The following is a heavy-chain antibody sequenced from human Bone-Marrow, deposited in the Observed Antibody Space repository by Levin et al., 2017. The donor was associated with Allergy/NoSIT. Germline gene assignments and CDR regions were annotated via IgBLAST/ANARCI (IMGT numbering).Heavy chain of an antibody. CDR3: ATSGRGPYDTYRD. Sequence: GGSLRLSCAASGIIFSDYYMTWIRQAPGKGLEWVAYISRTGTTTFYTDSVKGRFSISRDNAKNTLDLRMNSLRPEDTAVYYCATSGRGPYDTYRDWGQGTLVTVSS. J-gene: IGHJ4*02. D-gene: IGHD3-16*01. CDR2: ISRTGTTT. CDR1: GIIFSDYY. V-gene: IGHV3-11*01.